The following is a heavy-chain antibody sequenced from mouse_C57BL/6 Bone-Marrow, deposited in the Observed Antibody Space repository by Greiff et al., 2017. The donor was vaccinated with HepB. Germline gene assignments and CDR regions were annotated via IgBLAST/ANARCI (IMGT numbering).Heavy chain of an antibody. CDR2: ISSGGDYI. V-gene: IGHV5-9-1*02. D-gene: IGHD1-1*01. CDR1: GFTFSSYA. J-gene: IGHJ4*01. Sequence: EVQLVESGEGLVKPGGSLKLSCAASGFTFSSYAMSWVRQTPEKRLEWVAYISSGGDYIYYADTVKGRFTISRDNARNTLYLQMSILKSEDTAMYYCTRDPITTVVATRDAMDYWGQGTSVTVSS. CDR3: TRDPITTVVATRDAMDY.